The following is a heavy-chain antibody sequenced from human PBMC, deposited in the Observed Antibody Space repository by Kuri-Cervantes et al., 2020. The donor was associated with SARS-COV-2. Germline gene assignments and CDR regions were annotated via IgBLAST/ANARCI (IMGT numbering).Heavy chain of an antibody. CDR1: GYTLTELS. D-gene: IGHD3-16*01. J-gene: IGHJ3*02. CDR2: ISYDGSNK. Sequence: SCKVSGYTLTELSMHWVRQAPGKGLEWVAVISYDGSNKYYADSVKGRFTISRDNAKNSLYLQMNSLRAEDTAVYYCARVADTLVSYGTDAFDIWGQGTMVTVSS. V-gene: IGHV3-30-3*01. CDR3: ARVADTLVSYGTDAFDI.